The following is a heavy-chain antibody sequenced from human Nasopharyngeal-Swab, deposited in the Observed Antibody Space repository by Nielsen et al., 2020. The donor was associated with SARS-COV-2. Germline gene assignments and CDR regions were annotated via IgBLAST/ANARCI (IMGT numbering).Heavy chain of an antibody. CDR3: ARTPRGDYYFDY. CDR2: ISSSGSTI. J-gene: IGHJ4*02. V-gene: IGHV3-48*04. Sequence: GGSLRLSCAASGFTFSSYSMNWVRQAPGKGLEWVSYISSSGSTIYYADSVKGRFTISRDNAKNSLYLQMNSLRAEDTAVYYCARTPRGDYYFDYWGQGTLVTVSS. CDR1: GFTFSSYS. D-gene: IGHD3-10*01.